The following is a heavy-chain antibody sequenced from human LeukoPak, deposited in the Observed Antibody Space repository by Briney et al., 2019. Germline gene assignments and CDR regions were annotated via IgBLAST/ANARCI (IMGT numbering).Heavy chain of an antibody. V-gene: IGHV3-23*01. CDR2: ISGSGGST. D-gene: IGHD3-3*01. CDR1: GFTFSSYA. CDR3: AKGVRFLEWLLFDY. Sequence: GGSLRLSCAASGFTFSSYAMSWVRQAPGKGLEWVSAISGSGGSTYYADSVKGRFTISRDNSKNTLYLQMHSLRAEDTAVYYCAKGVRFLEWLLFDYWGQGTLVTVSS. J-gene: IGHJ4*02.